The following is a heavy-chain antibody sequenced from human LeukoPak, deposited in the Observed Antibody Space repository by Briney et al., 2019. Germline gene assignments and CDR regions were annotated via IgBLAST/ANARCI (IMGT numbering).Heavy chain of an antibody. CDR1: GISVSSNY. Sequence: GGSLRLSCAASGISVSSNYMTWVHQPPGKGLEWVSVIYSGGSTYYADSVKGRFTISRDNSKNMLYLQMNSLRVGDTAVYYCTDTVAGWGQGTLVTVSS. D-gene: IGHD4-23*01. V-gene: IGHV3-53*05. CDR2: IYSGGST. CDR3: TDTVAG. J-gene: IGHJ4*02.